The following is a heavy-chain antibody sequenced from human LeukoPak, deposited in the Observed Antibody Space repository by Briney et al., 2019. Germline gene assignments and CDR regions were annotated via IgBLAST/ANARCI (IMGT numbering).Heavy chain of an antibody. CDR2: INHSGST. Sequence: PSETLSLTCAVYGGSFSGYYWSWIRQPPGKWLEWIGEINHSGSTNYNPSLKSRVTISVDTSKNQFSLKLSSVTAADTAVYYCATETVAGNFDYWGQGTLVTVSS. CDR1: GGSFSGYY. J-gene: IGHJ4*02. CDR3: ATETVAGNFDY. D-gene: IGHD6-19*01. V-gene: IGHV4-34*01.